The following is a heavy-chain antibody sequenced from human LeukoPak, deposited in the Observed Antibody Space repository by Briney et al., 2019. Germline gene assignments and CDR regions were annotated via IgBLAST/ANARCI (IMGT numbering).Heavy chain of an antibody. J-gene: IGHJ5*02. CDR1: GFRTYD. D-gene: IGHD6-19*01. Sequence: GGSLRLSCAASGFRTYDIHWVRQAPGKGLEWVTVISYDGTNRYYADSVKGRFTISRDNSKNTLYLQMNSLSAEDTAVYYCGAGTTSFDPWGQGTLVTVSS. V-gene: IGHV3-30*03. CDR3: GAGTTSFDP. CDR2: ISYDGTNR.